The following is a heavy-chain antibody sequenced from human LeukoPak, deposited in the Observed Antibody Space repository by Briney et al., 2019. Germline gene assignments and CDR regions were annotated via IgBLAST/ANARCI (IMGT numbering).Heavy chain of an antibody. V-gene: IGHV3-73*01. Sequence: PGGSLRLSCAASGFTFSGSAMHWVRQASGKGLEWVGRIRSKANSYATAYAASVKGRFTISRDDSKNTAYLQMNSPKTEDTAVDYCTRLAYYDFWSGSPDAFDIWGQGTMVTVSS. J-gene: IGHJ3*02. D-gene: IGHD3-3*01. CDR2: IRSKANSYAT. CDR1: GFTFSGSA. CDR3: TRLAYYDFWSGSPDAFDI.